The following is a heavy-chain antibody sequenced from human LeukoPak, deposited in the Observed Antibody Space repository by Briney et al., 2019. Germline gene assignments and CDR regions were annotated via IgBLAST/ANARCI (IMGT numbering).Heavy chain of an antibody. CDR1: GFTFSNHG. J-gene: IGHJ4*02. V-gene: IGHV3-23*01. D-gene: IGHD3-22*01. CDR2: ISPSGDIT. CDR3: VRDWGYDSSGYWQKYFDS. Sequence: SGGCLSLSCAASGFTFSNHGMSWVRQAPGKGLEWVSGISPSGDITYYADSVKGRFTISRHNSKNTLHLQMNSLRAEDTAVYYCVRDWGYDSSGYWQKYFDSWGQGTLVTVSS.